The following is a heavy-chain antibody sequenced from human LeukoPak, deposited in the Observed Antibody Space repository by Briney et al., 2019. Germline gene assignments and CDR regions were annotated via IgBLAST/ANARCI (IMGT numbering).Heavy chain of an antibody. CDR2: INHSGST. J-gene: IGHJ4*02. D-gene: IGHD2-8*01. V-gene: IGHV4-34*01. CDR1: GGSFSGYY. Sequence: SETLSLTCAVYGGSFSGYYWSWIRQPPGKGLEWIGEINHSGSTNYNPSLKSRVTISVDTSKDQFSLKLSSVTAADTAVYYCARDQGYVVPFDYWGQGTLVTVSS. CDR3: ARDQGYVVPFDY.